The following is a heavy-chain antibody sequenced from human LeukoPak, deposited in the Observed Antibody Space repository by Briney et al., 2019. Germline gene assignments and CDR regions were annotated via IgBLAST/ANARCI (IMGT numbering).Heavy chain of an antibody. CDR3: ARDYFSKADY. CDR2: INQDGSET. V-gene: IGHV3-7*01. D-gene: IGHD4-11*01. Sequence: PGGSLRLSCAASGFTFSSYAMSWVRQAPGKGLECVANINQDGSETYYVDSMKGRFTISRDNAKNSLYLQMNSLRAEDTAVYYCARDYFSKADYWGQGTLVTVSS. CDR1: GFTFSSYA. J-gene: IGHJ4*02.